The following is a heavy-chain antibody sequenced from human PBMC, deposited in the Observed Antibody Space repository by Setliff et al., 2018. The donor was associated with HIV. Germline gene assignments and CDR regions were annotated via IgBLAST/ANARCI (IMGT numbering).Heavy chain of an antibody. J-gene: IGHJ4*02. CDR3: ARPRGNDYAGSGFDN. V-gene: IGHV5-51*01. CDR2: IYPGDSDT. D-gene: IGHD2-2*01. CDR1: GYYFTNYW. Sequence: GESLKISCKGSGYYFTNYWIGWVRQMPGKGLEWMGIIYPGDSDTRYSLSFQGQVTISADKSISTAYLQWSSLKASDTAMYYCARPRGNDYAGSGFDNWGQGTLVTVSS.